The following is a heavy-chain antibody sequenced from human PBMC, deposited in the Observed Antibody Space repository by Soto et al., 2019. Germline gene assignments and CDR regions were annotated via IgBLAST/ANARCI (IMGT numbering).Heavy chain of an antibody. D-gene: IGHD1-26*01. CDR3: ARGPRHSSRSYCCRWFDP. V-gene: IGHV4-34*01. CDR2: INHSGST. CDR1: GGSFSGYY. Sequence: SENLSLTRAVYGGSFSGYYWSCIRQPPGKGLEWVVEINHSGSTNYNPSRKSRVNISVDTSKNQFSLKRSSVTAGDTAVYYCARGPRHSSRSYCCRWFDPWGQGTLVTVS. J-gene: IGHJ5*02.